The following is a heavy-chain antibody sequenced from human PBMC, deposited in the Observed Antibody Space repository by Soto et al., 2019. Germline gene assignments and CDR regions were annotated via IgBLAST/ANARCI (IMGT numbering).Heavy chain of an antibody. CDR1: GGTFSSYA. Sequence: QVQLVQSGAEVKKPGSSVKVSCKASGGTFSSYAISWVRQAPGQGLEWMGGIIPIFGTANYAQKFQGRVTIXXAXSXKTAYMELRSLRSEDTAVYYCARGKRRDGYYYGMDVWGQGTTVTVSS. V-gene: IGHV1-69*12. J-gene: IGHJ6*02. CDR3: ARGKRRDGYYYGMDV. CDR2: IIPIFGTA.